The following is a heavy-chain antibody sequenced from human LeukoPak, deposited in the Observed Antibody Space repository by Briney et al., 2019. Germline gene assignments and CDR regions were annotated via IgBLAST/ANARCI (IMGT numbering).Heavy chain of an antibody. CDR2: IIHTGVET. CDR3: ARDGDDTSGYFSPFDY. J-gene: IGHJ4*02. CDR1: GFTVSNYH. D-gene: IGHD3-22*01. Sequence: GGSLRLSCAASGFTVSNYHINWVRQAPGWGLEWVAAIIHTGVETYYADSVKGRFTLSRDNSKNMVHLQMNSLRVDDTAVYYCARDGDDTSGYFSPFDYWGQGTLVTVSS. V-gene: IGHV3-23*01.